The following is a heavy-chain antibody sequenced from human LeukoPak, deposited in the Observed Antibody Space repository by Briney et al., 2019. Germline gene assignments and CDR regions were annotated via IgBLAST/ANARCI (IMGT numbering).Heavy chain of an antibody. J-gene: IGHJ6*02. V-gene: IGHV1-2*04. Sequence: GESLKISCKGSGYSFTSYWIGWVRQAPGQGLEWMGWINPNSGGTNYAQKFQGWVTMTRDTSISTAYMELSRLRSDDTAVYYCARDLDYYGSGSYYYYGMDVWGQGTTVTVSS. CDR2: INPNSGGT. D-gene: IGHD3-10*01. CDR3: ARDLDYYGSGSYYYYGMDV. CDR1: GYSFTSYW.